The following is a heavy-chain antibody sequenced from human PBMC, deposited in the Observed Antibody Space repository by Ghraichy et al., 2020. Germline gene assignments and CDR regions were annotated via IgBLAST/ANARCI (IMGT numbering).Heavy chain of an antibody. V-gene: IGHV3-23*01. Sequence: GGSLRLSCAASGFTFSSYAMSWVRQAPGKGLEWVSAISGSGGSTYYADSVKGRFTISRDNSKNTLYLQMNSLRAEDTAVYYCAKRLAAVAGTGGTTGFDYWGQGTLVTVSS. D-gene: IGHD6-19*01. CDR1: GFTFSSYA. CDR3: AKRLAAVAGTGGTTGFDY. J-gene: IGHJ4*02. CDR2: ISGSGGST.